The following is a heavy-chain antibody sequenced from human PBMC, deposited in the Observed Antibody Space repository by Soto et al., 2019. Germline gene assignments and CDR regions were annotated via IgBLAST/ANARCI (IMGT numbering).Heavy chain of an antibody. V-gene: IGHV3-74*01. Sequence: GGSLRLSCAASGFTFSSYWMHWVRQAPGKGLVWVSRINSDGSSTSYADSVKGRFTISRDNAKNTLYLQMNSLRAEDTAVYYCARDHSSSWYSYYYYYYGMDVWGQGTTVTVSS. D-gene: IGHD6-13*01. J-gene: IGHJ6*02. CDR2: INSDGSST. CDR3: ARDHSSSWYSYYYYYYGMDV. CDR1: GFTFSSYW.